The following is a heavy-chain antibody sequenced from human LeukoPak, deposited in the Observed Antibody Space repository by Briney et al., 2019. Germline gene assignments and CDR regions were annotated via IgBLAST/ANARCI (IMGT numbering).Heavy chain of an antibody. CDR1: GFTFSNYA. CDR3: ANGIEEFRFDY. CDR2: ISGTGGST. J-gene: IGHJ4*02. V-gene: IGHV3-23*01. Sequence: PGGSLRLSCAASGFTFSNYAMSWVRQAPGKGLEWVAGISGTGGSTHYADSVKGRFTISRDNSKNTLYLQMNSLRAEDTAVYYCANGIEEFRFDYWGQGTLVTVSS. D-gene: IGHD1-26*01.